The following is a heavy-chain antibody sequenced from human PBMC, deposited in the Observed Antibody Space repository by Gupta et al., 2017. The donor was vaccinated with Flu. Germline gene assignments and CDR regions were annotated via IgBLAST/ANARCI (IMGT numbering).Heavy chain of an antibody. D-gene: IGHD2-15*01. Sequence: QVQLVESGGGVVQPGRSLRLSCAASGFTFSSYGMHWVRQAPGKGLEWVAVISHDGSNKYYADSVKGRFTISRDNSKNTLYLQMNSLRAEDTAVYYCAKDGGYCSGGSCYMDYWGQGTLVTVSS. J-gene: IGHJ4*02. CDR1: GFTFSSYG. CDR3: AKDGGYCSGGSCYMDY. CDR2: ISHDGSNK. V-gene: IGHV3-30*18.